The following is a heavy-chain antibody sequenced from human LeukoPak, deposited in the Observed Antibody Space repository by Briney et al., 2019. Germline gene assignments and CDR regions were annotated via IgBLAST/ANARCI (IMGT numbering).Heavy chain of an antibody. D-gene: IGHD6-13*01. J-gene: IGHJ4*02. CDR3: ARSYSSSWYEGDY. CDR1: GFTFSSYS. V-gene: IGHV3-21*01. CDR2: IGSSSSYI. Sequence: PGGSLRLSCAASGFTFSSYSMNWVRQAPGKGLEWVSSIGSSSSYIYYADSVKGRFTISRDNAKNSLYLQMNSLRAEDTAVYYCARSYSSSWYEGDYWGQGTLVTVSS.